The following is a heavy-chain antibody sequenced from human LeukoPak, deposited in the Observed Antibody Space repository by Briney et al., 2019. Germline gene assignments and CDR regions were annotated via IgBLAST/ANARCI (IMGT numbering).Heavy chain of an antibody. CDR2: IYTSGST. J-gene: IGHJ5*02. CDR1: GGSISSYY. CDR3: ARDPILNWFDP. V-gene: IGHV4-4*07. Sequence: SETLSLTCTVSGGSISSYYWSWLRRPAGKGLEWIGRIYTSGSTNYNPSLKSRVTMSVDTSKNQLSLKLSSVTAADTAVYYCARDPILNWFDPWGQGTLVTVSS.